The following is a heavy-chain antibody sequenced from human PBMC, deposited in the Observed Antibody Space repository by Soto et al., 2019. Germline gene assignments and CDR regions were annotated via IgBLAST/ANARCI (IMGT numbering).Heavy chain of an antibody. Sequence: ETLSLTCTVSGGSISSSNYYWGWIRQPPGEGLEWIGNIYYSGSTYNSPSLESRVTISVDTPKNQFSLKLSSVTAADTAVYYCARLGRRSAVTTNAFDIWGQGTMVTVSS. V-gene: IGHV4-39*01. D-gene: IGHD4-17*01. J-gene: IGHJ3*02. CDR1: GGSISSSNYY. CDR3: ARLGRRSAVTTNAFDI. CDR2: IYYSGST.